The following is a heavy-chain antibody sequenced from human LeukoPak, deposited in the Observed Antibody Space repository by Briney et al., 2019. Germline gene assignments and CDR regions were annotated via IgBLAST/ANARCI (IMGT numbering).Heavy chain of an antibody. Sequence: PGRSLRLSCAASGFTFSSYGMHWVRQAPGKGLEWVAVISYDGSNKYYADSVKGRFTISRDNSKNTLYLQMNSLRAEDTAVYYCARVWGDSSGWYYFDYWGQGTLVTVSS. CDR1: GFTFSSYG. CDR3: ARVWGDSSGWYYFDY. J-gene: IGHJ4*02. D-gene: IGHD6-19*01. CDR2: ISYDGSNK. V-gene: IGHV3-30*03.